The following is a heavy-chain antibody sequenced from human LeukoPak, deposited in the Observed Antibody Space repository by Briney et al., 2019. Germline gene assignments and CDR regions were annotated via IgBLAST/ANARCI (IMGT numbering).Heavy chain of an antibody. CDR3: AKDEVVVVPAYYMDV. D-gene: IGHD2-2*01. V-gene: IGHV3-23*01. CDR2: ISSSGGNT. J-gene: IGHJ6*03. CDR1: GFTFSSYS. Sequence: GGSLRLSCAASGFTFSSYSMSWVRQAPGKGLEWVSAISSSGGNTYYADSVKGRFTISRDNSKNTPYLQMNSLRAEDTAVYYCAKDEVVVVPAYYMDVWGKGTTVTVSS.